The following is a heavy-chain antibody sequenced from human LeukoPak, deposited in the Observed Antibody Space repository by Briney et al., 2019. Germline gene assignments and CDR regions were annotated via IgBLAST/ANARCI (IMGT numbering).Heavy chain of an antibody. CDR3: ARDVDIAVPGLLY. Sequence: GGSLRLSCAASGFTFSSYWMHWVRQAPGKGLVWVSRIYSDGSNTGYADSVKGRFTISRDNAKTTLYLQMNSLRAEDTAVYYCARDVDIAVPGLLYWGQGTLVTVSS. CDR2: IYSDGSNT. D-gene: IGHD6-19*01. CDR1: GFTFSSYW. J-gene: IGHJ4*02. V-gene: IGHV3-74*01.